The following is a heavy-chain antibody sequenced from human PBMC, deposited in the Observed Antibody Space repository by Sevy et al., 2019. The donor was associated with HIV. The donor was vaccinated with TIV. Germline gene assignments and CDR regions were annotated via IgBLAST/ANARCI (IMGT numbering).Heavy chain of an antibody. D-gene: IGHD1-26*01. CDR2: INNDGSVR. Sequence: GGSLRLSCKCSGFSLSAYWMHWVRQIPGKGLDWVSHINNDGSVRQYADSVKGRFTISRDNVRNTLYLQMESLRAEDAGVYYGARGIGKSVAFWGQGTLVTVSS. CDR3: ARGIGKSVAF. J-gene: IGHJ4*02. CDR1: GFSLSAYW. V-gene: IGHV3-74*01.